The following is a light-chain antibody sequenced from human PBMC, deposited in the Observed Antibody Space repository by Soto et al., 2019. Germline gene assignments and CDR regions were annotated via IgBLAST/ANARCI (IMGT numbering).Light chain of an antibody. CDR1: SSDVGAYNY. Sequence: QSVLTQPASVSGSPGESITISCTGTSSDVGAYNYVSWYPQDPGKAPKLMIYDVSSRPSGVSNRFSGSKSGHTASLTISGLQAEDEADYYCTSYTSSSTYVFGTGTKVTVL. CDR2: DVS. CDR3: TSYTSSSTYV. V-gene: IGLV2-14*01. J-gene: IGLJ1*01.